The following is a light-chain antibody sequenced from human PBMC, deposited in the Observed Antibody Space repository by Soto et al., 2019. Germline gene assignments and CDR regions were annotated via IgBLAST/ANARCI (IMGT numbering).Light chain of an antibody. CDR3: QQYSTYPLT. V-gene: IGKV1-5*03. Sequence: DIQMTQSPSTLSASVGDRVTITCRASQSISSWLAWYQQKPGKAPNLLIHEASTLGSGVPSRFFGSGSGTEFTLTISSLQPDDFATYYCQQYSTYPLTFGGGPKVDIK. CDR2: EAS. J-gene: IGKJ4*01. CDR1: QSISSW.